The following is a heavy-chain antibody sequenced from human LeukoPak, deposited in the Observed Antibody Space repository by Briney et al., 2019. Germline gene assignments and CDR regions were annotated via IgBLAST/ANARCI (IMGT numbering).Heavy chain of an antibody. V-gene: IGHV3-7*01. D-gene: IGHD3-22*01. Sequence: GGSLRLSCAASGFTFSNAWMSWVRQAPGKGLEWVANIKQDGSEKYYVDSVKSRFTVSRDNAKNSLFLQMNSLRAEDTAVYYCARDNSDYDSSFFDYWGQGTLVTVSS. CDR1: GFTFSNAW. CDR3: ARDNSDYDSSFFDY. CDR2: IKQDGSEK. J-gene: IGHJ4*02.